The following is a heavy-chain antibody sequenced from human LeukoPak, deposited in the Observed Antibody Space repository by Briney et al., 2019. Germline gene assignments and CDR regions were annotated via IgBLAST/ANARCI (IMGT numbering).Heavy chain of an antibody. D-gene: IGHD6-13*01. CDR1: GFTFSSYS. Sequence: GGSLRLSCAASGFTFSSYSMNWVRQAPGKGLEWVSSISSSSYIYYADSVKGRFTISRDNAKNSLYLQMNSLRAEDTAVYYCARDEAAGTGYFDYWGQGTLVTVSS. J-gene: IGHJ4*02. V-gene: IGHV3-21*01. CDR3: ARDEAAGTGYFDY. CDR2: ISSSSYI.